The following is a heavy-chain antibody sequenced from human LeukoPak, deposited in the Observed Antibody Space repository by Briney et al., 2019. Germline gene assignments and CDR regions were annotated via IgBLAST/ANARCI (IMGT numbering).Heavy chain of an antibody. V-gene: IGHV3-23*01. CDR2: ISGSGGNT. J-gene: IGHJ4*02. CDR1: GFTFSSYA. CDR3: AKAHFSGAWYEFGY. Sequence: PGGSLRLSCAASGFTFSSYAMSWVRQAPGKGLEWVSAISGSGGNTNYADSVKGRFTISRDDSKNTLYLQMNSLRAEATAVYYCAKAHFSGAWYEFGYWGQGTLVTVSS. D-gene: IGHD6-19*01.